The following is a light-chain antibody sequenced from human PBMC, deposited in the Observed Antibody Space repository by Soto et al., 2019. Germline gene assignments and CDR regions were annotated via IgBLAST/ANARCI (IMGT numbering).Light chain of an antibody. CDR3: SSYAGRNNYV. CDR1: NSDVGAYNY. J-gene: IGLJ1*01. Sequence: QSVPTQPPSASGSPGQSVTFSCTGTNSDVGAYNYVSWYQQHPDKAPKLIIYEVTKRPSGVPDRFSGSKSDNTASLTVSGLQAEDEADYFCSSYAGRNNYVFGTGTKVTVL. CDR2: EVT. V-gene: IGLV2-8*01.